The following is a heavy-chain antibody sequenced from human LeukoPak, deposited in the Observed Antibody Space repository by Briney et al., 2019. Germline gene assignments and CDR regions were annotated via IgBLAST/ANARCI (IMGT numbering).Heavy chain of an antibody. CDR3: ARVRYGSGSYSDPYYYYGMDV. J-gene: IGHJ6*02. V-gene: IGHV4-34*01. CDR1: GGSFSGYY. D-gene: IGHD3-10*01. CDR2: INHSGTT. Sequence: PSETLSLTCAVYGGSFSGYYWSWIRQPPGKGLEWIGEINHSGTTNYNPSLKSRVTMSLDTSKNQFSLKLSSVTAADTAVYYCARVRYGSGSYSDPYYYYGMDVWGQGTTVTVSS.